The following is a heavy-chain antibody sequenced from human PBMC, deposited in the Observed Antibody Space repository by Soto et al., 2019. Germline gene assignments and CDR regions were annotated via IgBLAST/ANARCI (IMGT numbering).Heavy chain of an antibody. CDR2: IYSSGNT. Sequence: QVHLQESGPGLVKPSETLSLTCSVSGGTISGYYWTWIRQPAGQGLEWIGRIYSSGNTKYNPSLHSRVTMSLDTSNNQFSLRLTSVTAADTAVYYCARGQRFSDWFDPWGQGTLVTVSS. CDR3: ARGQRFSDWFDP. CDR1: GGTISGYY. J-gene: IGHJ5*02. V-gene: IGHV4-4*07. D-gene: IGHD3-3*01.